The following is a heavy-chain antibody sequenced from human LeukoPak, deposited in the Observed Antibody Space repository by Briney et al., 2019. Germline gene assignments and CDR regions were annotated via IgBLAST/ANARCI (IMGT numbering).Heavy chain of an antibody. CDR2: ISSSSSYI. J-gene: IGHJ6*02. CDR1: GFTFSSYS. D-gene: IGHD2-2*01. Sequence: GGSLRLSCAAPGFTFSSYSMNWVRQAPGKGLEWVSSISSSSSYIYYADSVKGRFTISRDNAKNSLYLQMNSLRAEDTAVYYCAREGYCSSTSCYRSYYYGMDVWGQGTTVTVSS. CDR3: AREGYCSSTSCYRSYYYGMDV. V-gene: IGHV3-21*01.